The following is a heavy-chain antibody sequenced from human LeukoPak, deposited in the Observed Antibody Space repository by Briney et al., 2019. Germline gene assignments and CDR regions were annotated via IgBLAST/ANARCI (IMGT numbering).Heavy chain of an antibody. J-gene: IGHJ4*02. D-gene: IGHD5-12*01. Sequence: GGSLRLSCAASGFTFSTYSMKWVRQAPGKGLEWVSYISDSGAMYYADSVRGRFTISRENAQNSLFLQMNSQRAEDTAVYYCARDGGYRGYDADCWGQGTLVTVSS. V-gene: IGHV3-48*01. CDR1: GFTFSTYS. CDR2: ISDSGAM. CDR3: ARDGGYRGYDADC.